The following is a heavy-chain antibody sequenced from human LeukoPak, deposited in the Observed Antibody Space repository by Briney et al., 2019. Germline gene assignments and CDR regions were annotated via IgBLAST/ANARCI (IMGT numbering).Heavy chain of an antibody. Sequence: GGSLRLSCATSGFTFSDYTMNWVRQAPGKGLEWVSSISSSSSYIYYADSVKGRFTSSRDNAKNSLYLQMNSLRAEDTAVYYCASLVVATSRFDYWGQGALVTVSS. J-gene: IGHJ4*02. V-gene: IGHV3-21*01. CDR2: ISSSSSYI. CDR1: GFTFSDYT. D-gene: IGHD2-15*01. CDR3: ASLVVATSRFDY.